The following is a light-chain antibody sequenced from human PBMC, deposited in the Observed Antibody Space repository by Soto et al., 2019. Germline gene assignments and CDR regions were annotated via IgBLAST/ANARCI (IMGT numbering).Light chain of an antibody. J-gene: IGKJ1*01. CDR1: QSVSNN. Sequence: ILMTQSPATLSVSPGERATLSCRASQSVSNNLAWYQQKPGQAPRLLIYDASTRATGIPARFSGSGSGPEFTLTISGLQSEDFAVYYCQQYNIWPPWTFGQGTKVEVK. CDR3: QQYNIWPPWT. CDR2: DAS. V-gene: IGKV3-15*01.